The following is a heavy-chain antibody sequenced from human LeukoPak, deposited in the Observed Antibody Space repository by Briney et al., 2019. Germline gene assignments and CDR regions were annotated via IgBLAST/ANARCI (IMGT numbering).Heavy chain of an antibody. D-gene: IGHD6-19*01. CDR3: ARRGTEADNYYYYGMDV. J-gene: IGHJ6*02. CDR1: GGTFSSYA. CDR2: TNPNSGNT. Sequence: WASVKVSCKASGGTFSSYAISWVRQAPGQGLEWMGWTNPNSGNTGYGQKFQGRVTMTRNTSISTAYMELSSLRSEDTAVYYCARRGTEADNYYYYGMDVWGQGTTVTVSS. V-gene: IGHV1-8*02.